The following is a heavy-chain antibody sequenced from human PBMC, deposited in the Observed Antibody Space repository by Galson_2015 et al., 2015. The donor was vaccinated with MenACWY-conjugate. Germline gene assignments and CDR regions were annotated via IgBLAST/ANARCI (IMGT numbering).Heavy chain of an antibody. CDR3: AKIVRHPVGPYFDS. CDR2: LYDDGTS. D-gene: IGHD2-21*01. CDR1: GFSVTSHF. Sequence: LRLSCAASGFSVTSHFMGWVRQAPGKGLEWVALLYDDGTSRYADSVKGRFTISRDTLSNSLSLQMHGLRAEDTAMYFCAKIVRHPVGPYFDSWGQGTLVLVSS. J-gene: IGHJ4*02. V-gene: IGHV3-53*01.